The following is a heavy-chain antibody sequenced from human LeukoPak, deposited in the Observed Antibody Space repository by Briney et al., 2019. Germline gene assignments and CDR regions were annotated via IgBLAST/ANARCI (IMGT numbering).Heavy chain of an antibody. CDR2: ISAYNGNT. D-gene: IGHD6-13*01. J-gene: IGHJ4*02. V-gene: IGHV1-18*01. CDR3: ARTERSSSWYGFDY. CDR1: GYTFTSYG. Sequence: GASVKVSCKASGYTFTSYGISWVRQAPGQGLEWMGWISAYNGNTNYAQKLQGRVTMTTDTSTSTAYMELRSLRSDDTAVYYCARTERSSSWYGFDYWGQGTLVTVSS.